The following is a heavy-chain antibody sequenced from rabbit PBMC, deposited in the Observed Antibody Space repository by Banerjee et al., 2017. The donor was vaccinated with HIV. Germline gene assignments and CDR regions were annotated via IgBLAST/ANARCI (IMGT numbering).Heavy chain of an antibody. CDR3: VRAGVYAGSSSYTGFDFNL. CDR2: IYAGVSGST. D-gene: IGHD8-1*01. J-gene: IGHJ4*01. Sequence: QEQLKETGGGLVQPGGSLTLSCKASGFDFSSYYMSWVRQAPGKGLEWIACIYAGVSGSTWYASWVNGRFTISRSTSLNTVDLQMTSLTAADTATYFCVRAGVYAGSSSYTGFDFNLWGPGTLVTVS. CDR1: GFDFSSYY. V-gene: IGHV1S43*01.